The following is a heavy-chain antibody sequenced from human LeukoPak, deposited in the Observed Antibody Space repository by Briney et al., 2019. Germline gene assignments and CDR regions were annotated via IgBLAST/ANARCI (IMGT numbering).Heavy chain of an antibody. V-gene: IGHV4-59*02. CDR3: ARRIIARGLGQENWFDP. J-gene: IGHJ5*02. CDR2: ILYSGTT. CDR1: GASVTSYY. D-gene: IGHD3-16*01. Sequence: SETLSLTCTVPGASVTSYYWNWIRQPPGKGLEWIGYILYSGTTNYNPSLNSRVTMPLDTSKNQFSLELSSVTAADTAVYYCARRIIARGLGQENWFDPWGQGILVTVSS.